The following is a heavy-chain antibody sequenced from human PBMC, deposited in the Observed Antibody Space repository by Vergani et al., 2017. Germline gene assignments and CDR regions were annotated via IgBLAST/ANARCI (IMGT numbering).Heavy chain of an antibody. CDR2: INPNSGGT. CDR3: ARDMGVCSGGSCFPTPFDY. J-gene: IGHJ4*02. Sequence: QVQLVQSGAEVQKPGASVKVSCKASGYTFTGYYMHWVRQAPGQGLEWMGWINPNSGGTHYAQKFQGRVTMTRDTSISTAYMELSRLISDDTAVYYCARDMGVCSGGSCFPTPFDYWGQGTLVTVSS. D-gene: IGHD2-15*01. V-gene: IGHV1-2*02. CDR1: GYTFTGYY.